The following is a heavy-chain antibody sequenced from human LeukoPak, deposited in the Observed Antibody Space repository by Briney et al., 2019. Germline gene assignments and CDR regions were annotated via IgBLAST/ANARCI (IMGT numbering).Heavy chain of an antibody. J-gene: IGHJ5*02. CDR3: ARGVLAGYDYLGYRFYNRFGP. CDR2: INPNDGAT. V-gene: IGHV1-2*02. Sequence: ASVKVSCKASGYTFTGYYMHWVRQAPGQGLEWMGWINPNDGATKYAQKFQGRVTMSREASISTAYMELSWLKSDDSAVYYCARGVLAGYDYLGYRFYNRFGPWGQGTLVTVSS. CDR1: GYTFTGYY. D-gene: IGHD5-12*01.